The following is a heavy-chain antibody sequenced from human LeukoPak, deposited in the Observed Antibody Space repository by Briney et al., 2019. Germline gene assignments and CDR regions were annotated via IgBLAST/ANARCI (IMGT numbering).Heavy chain of an antibody. D-gene: IGHD4-11*01. V-gene: IGHV4-38-2*01. Sequence: SETLSLTCAVSGYSISSGYYWGWIRQPPGKGLEWIGSIYHSGSTYYNPSLKSRVTISVDTSKNQFSLKLSSVTAADTSVYYRARHAAIRNYVGNFDSWGQGTLVTVSS. CDR2: IYHSGST. CDR3: ARHAAIRNYVGNFDS. J-gene: IGHJ4*02. CDR1: GYSISSGYY.